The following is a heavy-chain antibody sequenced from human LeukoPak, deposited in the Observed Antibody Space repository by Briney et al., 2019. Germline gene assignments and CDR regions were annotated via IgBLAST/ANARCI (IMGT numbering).Heavy chain of an antibody. CDR3: ARVYSSSWYQDGGGYFDY. J-gene: IGHJ4*02. D-gene: IGHD6-13*01. V-gene: IGHV4-39*07. CDR2: IYYSGST. Sequence: SETLSLTCTVSGGSISSSSYYWGWIRQPPGKGLEWIGSIYYSGSTYYNPSLKSRVTISVDTSKNQFSLKLSSVTAADTAVYYCARVYSSSWYQDGGGYFDYWGQGTLVTVSS. CDR1: GGSISSSSYY.